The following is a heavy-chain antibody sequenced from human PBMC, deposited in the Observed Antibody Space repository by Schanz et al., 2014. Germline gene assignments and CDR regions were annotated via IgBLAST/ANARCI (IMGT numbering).Heavy chain of an antibody. CDR3: AKESEIVVVVGTSMSGDFHH. V-gene: IGHV3-23*04. D-gene: IGHD2-15*01. Sequence: EVQLVESGGGLVKPGESLRLSCAASGFIFSAYTMNWVRQAPGKGLEWVSRMFGSGSSVFYADSVKGRFTISRDNSKNTLYLQMNSLRAEDTAVYFCAKESEIVVVVGTSMSGDFHHWGQGTLVTVSS. CDR1: GFIFSAYT. CDR2: MFGSGSSV. J-gene: IGHJ1*01.